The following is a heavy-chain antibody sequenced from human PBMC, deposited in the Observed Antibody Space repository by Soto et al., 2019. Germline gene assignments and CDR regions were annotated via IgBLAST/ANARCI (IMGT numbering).Heavy chain of an antibody. CDR2: INAGNGNT. CDR1: GYTFTSYA. J-gene: IGHJ4*02. Sequence: GASVKVSCKASGYTFTSYAMHWVRQAPGQRLEWMGWINAGNGNTKYSQKFQGRVTITRDTSASTAYMELSSLRSEDTAVYYCARARESGCTNGVCYRYYFDYWGQGTLVTVSS. D-gene: IGHD2-8*01. V-gene: IGHV1-3*01. CDR3: ARARESGCTNGVCYRYYFDY.